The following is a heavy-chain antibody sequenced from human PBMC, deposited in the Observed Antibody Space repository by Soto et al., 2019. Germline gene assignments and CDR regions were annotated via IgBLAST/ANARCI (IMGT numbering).Heavy chain of an antibody. CDR2: ISAYNGNT. CDR1: GYTFTSYG. CDR3: ARSYYYDSSGYSPFYYFDY. D-gene: IGHD3-22*01. Sequence: ASVKVSCKASGYTFTSYGISWVRQAPGQGLEWMGWISAYNGNTNYAQKLQGRVTMTTDTSTSTAYMELRSLRSDDTAVYYCARSYYYDSSGYSPFYYFDYWGQGTLVPVSS. V-gene: IGHV1-18*01. J-gene: IGHJ4*02.